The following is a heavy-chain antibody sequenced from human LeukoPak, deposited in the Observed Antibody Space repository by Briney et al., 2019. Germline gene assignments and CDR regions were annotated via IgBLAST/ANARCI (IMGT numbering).Heavy chain of an antibody. CDR3: ARHRSCSSTSCWGDAFDI. CDR1: GGSISSGSYY. J-gene: IGHJ3*02. CDR2: IYTSGST. V-gene: IGHV4-61*02. D-gene: IGHD2-2*01. Sequence: SETLSLTCTVSGGSISSGSYYWSWIRQPAGKGLEWIGRIYTSGSTNYNPSLKSRVTISVDTSKNQFSLKLSSVTAADTAVYYCARHRSCSSTSCWGDAFDIWGQGTMVTVSS.